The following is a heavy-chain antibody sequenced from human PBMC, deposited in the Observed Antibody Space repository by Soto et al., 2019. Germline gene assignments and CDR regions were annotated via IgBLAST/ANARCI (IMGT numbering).Heavy chain of an antibody. CDR2: ISSSSSYI. D-gene: IGHD6-13*01. V-gene: IGHV3-21*01. J-gene: IGHJ6*02. CDR1: GFTFSSYS. Sequence: GGSLRLSCAASGFTFSSYSMNWVRQAPGKGLEWVSSISSSSSYIYYADSVKGRFTISRDNAKNSLYLQMNSLRAEDTAVYYCARDEELIAGNYYYYYGMDVWGQGTTVTVSS. CDR3: ARDEELIAGNYYYYYGMDV.